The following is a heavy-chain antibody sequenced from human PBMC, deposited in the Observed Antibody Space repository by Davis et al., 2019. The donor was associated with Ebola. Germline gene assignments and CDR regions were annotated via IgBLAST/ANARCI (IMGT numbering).Heavy chain of an antibody. CDR3: ARVVSGSYGRFDP. D-gene: IGHD1-26*01. V-gene: IGHV4-59*01. Sequence: SETLSLTCTVSGGSISSYYWSWIRQPPGKGLAWIGYIYYSGSTYYSPSLKNRVTISVDTSKNQFSLKLRSVTAADTAVYYCARVVSGSYGRFDPWGQGTLVTVSS. CDR2: IYYSGST. J-gene: IGHJ5*02. CDR1: GGSISSYY.